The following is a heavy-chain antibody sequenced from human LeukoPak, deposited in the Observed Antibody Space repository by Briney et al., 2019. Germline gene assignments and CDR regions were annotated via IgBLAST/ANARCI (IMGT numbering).Heavy chain of an antibody. CDR1: GGSISSSSYY. CDR3: ARDPRLTLRFLAVAFDI. J-gene: IGHJ3*02. D-gene: IGHD3-3*01. V-gene: IGHV4-39*07. Sequence: SETLSLTCTVSGGSISSSSYYWGWIRQPPGKGLEWIGSIYYSGSTYYNPSLKSRVTISVDTSKNQFSLKLSSVTAADTAVYYCARDPRLTLRFLAVAFDIWGQGTMVTVSS. CDR2: IYYSGST.